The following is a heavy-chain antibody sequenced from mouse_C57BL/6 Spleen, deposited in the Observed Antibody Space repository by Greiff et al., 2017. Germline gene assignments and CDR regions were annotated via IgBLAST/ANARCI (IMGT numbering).Heavy chain of an antibody. CDR3: ARGEDYDGAMDY. CDR1: GFTFSDYY. V-gene: IGHV5-16*01. CDR2: INYDGSNT. Sequence: EVQGVESEGGLVQPGSSMKLSCTASGFTFSDYYMAWVRQVPEKGLEWVANINYDGSNTNYLDSLKSRFIISRDNAKNILYMQMSSLKYEATATYYCARGEDYDGAMDYWGQGTSVTVSS. J-gene: IGHJ4*01. D-gene: IGHD2-4*01.